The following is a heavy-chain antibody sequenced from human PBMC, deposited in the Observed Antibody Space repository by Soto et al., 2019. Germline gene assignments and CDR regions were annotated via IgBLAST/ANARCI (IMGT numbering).Heavy chain of an antibody. CDR2: ISSSSSTI. V-gene: IGHV3-48*01. Sequence: EVQLVESGGGLVQPGGSLRLSCAASGFTFSSYSMNWVRQAPGKGLEWVSYISSSSSTIYYADSVKGRFTISRDNAKNSLYLQMNSRRAEDTAVYYWARGAYYYDTSGYVYWGQGTLVTVSS. CDR1: GFTFSSYS. D-gene: IGHD3-22*01. J-gene: IGHJ4*02. CDR3: ARGAYYYDTSGYVY.